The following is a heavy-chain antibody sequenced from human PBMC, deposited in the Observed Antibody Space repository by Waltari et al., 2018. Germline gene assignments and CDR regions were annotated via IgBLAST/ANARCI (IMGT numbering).Heavy chain of an antibody. Sequence: QVQLQESGPGLVKPSETLSLTCAVSGYSISSGYYWGWIRQPPGKGLEWIGSIYHSGSTYYNPSLKSRVTISVDTSKNQFSLKLSSVTAADTAVYYCARHAVVVVAATAANWFDPWGQGTLVTVSS. CDR2: IYHSGST. V-gene: IGHV4-38-2*01. D-gene: IGHD2-15*01. CDR3: ARHAVVVVAATAANWFDP. CDR1: GYSISSGYY. J-gene: IGHJ5*02.